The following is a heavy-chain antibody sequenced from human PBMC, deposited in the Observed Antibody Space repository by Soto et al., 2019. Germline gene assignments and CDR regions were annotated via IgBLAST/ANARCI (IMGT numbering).Heavy chain of an antibody. CDR2: ISYDGSNK. J-gene: IGHJ4*02. CDR3: ARARGSFDY. Sequence: QVQLVESGGGVVQPGRSLRLSCAASGFTFSSYAMHWVRQAPGKGLERVAVISYDGSNKYYADSVKGRFTIARDKSKNTLYLQMNSLRAEDTAVYYCARARGSFDYWGQGTLVTVSS. CDR1: GFTFSSYA. V-gene: IGHV3-30-3*01. D-gene: IGHD1-26*01.